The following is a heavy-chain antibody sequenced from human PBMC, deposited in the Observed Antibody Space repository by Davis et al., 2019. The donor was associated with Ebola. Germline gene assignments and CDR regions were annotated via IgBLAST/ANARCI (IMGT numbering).Heavy chain of an antibody. CDR1: AYTFTSYG. CDR3: ARDSFLWWPYSYYGMDV. CDR2: ISAYNGNT. D-gene: IGHD2/OR15-2a*01. V-gene: IGHV1-18*04. Sequence: ASVKVSCKASAYTFTSYGISWVRQPPGQGLEWMGWISAYNGNTNYAQKLQGRVTMTTDTSTSTAYMELRSLGSDDTAVYYCARDSFLWWPYSYYGMDVWGQGTTVTVSS. J-gene: IGHJ6*02.